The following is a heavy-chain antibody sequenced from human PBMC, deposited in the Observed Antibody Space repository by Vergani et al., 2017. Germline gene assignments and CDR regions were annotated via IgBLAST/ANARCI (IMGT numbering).Heavy chain of an antibody. D-gene: IGHD2-2*01. CDR1: GFTFSSYG. J-gene: IGHJ4*02. CDR3: AKVGVRARIVVVPAHNGGFDY. CDR2: ISYDGNKK. Sequence: QVQLVESGGGVVLPGRSLRLSCAASGFTFSSYGMHWVRQAPGKGLEWVAVISYDGNKKYYGDSVKGRFTISRDNSKNTLFLQMNSLRAEDTAVYYCAKVGVRARIVVVPAHNGGFDYWGQGTLVTVSS. V-gene: IGHV3-30*18.